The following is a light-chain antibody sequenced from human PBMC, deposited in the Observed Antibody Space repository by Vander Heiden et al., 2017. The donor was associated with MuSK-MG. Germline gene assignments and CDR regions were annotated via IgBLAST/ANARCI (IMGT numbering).Light chain of an antibody. V-gene: IGKV1-27*01. J-gene: IGKJ1*01. CDR1: QGISNY. Sequence: DLQMTQSPPPLSASVGDRITITCRASQGISNYLGWYQQKPGKVPKLLIYAGSNLESGVPSRFSGSGSGTDFTLTISSLEPEDVGTYYCKKYEHAPWTFGPGTKVEIK. CDR2: AGS. CDR3: KKYEHAPWT.